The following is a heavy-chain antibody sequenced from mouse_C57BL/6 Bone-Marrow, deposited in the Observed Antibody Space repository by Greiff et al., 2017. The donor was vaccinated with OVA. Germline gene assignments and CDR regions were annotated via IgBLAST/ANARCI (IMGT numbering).Heavy chain of an antibody. CDR1: GYTFTDYY. V-gene: IGHV1-18*01. CDR3: ARRRPYDNYWYFDV. D-gene: IGHD2-3*01. Sequence: VQLQQSGPELVKPGASVKIPCKASGYTFTDYYMDWVKQSHGKSLEWIGDINPNNGGTIYNQKFKGKATLTVDKSSSTAYMELRSLTSEDTAVYYCARRRPYDNYWYFDVWGTGTTVTVSS. CDR2: INPNNGGT. J-gene: IGHJ1*03.